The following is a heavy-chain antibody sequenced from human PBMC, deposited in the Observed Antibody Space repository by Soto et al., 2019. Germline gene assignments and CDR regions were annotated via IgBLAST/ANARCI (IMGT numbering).Heavy chain of an antibody. CDR3: ARDKLTGLFDY. J-gene: IGHJ4*02. V-gene: IGHV4-34*01. D-gene: IGHD2-8*02. CDR2: INHSGST. Sequence: QVQLQQWGAGLLKPSETLSLTCAVYGGSFSGYYWTWIRQPPGTGLEWIGEINHSGSTNYNPSLKXXLTRSVDTSTNHFSLKLTSVTAADTAVYYCARDKLTGLFDYWGQGTLVTVSS. CDR1: GGSFSGYY.